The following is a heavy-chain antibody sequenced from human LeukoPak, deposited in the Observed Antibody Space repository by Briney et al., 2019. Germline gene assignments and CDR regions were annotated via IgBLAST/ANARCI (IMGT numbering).Heavy chain of an antibody. CDR3: ARGLLWFGELSIDY. V-gene: IGHV5-51*01. D-gene: IGHD3-10*01. Sequence: GESLKISCKGSGYSFTNYWIGWVRQMPGKGLEWMGIIYPGDSHTRYSPSFQGQVTISADKSISTAYLQWSSLKASDTVMYYCARGLLWFGELSIDYWGQGTLVTVSS. J-gene: IGHJ4*02. CDR2: IYPGDSHT. CDR1: GYSFTNYW.